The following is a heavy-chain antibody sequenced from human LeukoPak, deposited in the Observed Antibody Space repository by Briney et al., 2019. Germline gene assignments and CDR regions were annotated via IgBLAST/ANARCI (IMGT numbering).Heavy chain of an antibody. Sequence: GASVKVSCKASGYTFINYDISWVRQDPGQGLEWVGWINTHNGNTNYAQKLQGRVTMTTDTSTSTAYMELRSLRSDDTAVYYCARLYDRTLVAGDYYYYGMDVWGQGTTVTVSS. CDR2: INTHNGNT. CDR3: ARLYDRTLVAGDYYYYGMDV. CDR1: GYTFINYD. D-gene: IGHD3-22*01. J-gene: IGHJ6*02. V-gene: IGHV1-18*01.